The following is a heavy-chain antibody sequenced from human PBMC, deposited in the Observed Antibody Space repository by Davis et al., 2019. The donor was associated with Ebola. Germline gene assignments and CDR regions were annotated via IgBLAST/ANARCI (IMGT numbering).Heavy chain of an antibody. CDR2: ISQSERT. CDR3: ARATFEYSSYDSFAI. CDR1: GGSLGHYS. Sequence: PCGSLRLSCTVSGGSLGHYSWRWLRQPPGKVLSWIGYISQSERTNYNPSLKSRVTISVDTSKNQFSLRLNSVTAADTAVYYCARATFEYSSYDSFAIWGQGTMVTVSS. J-gene: IGHJ3*02. D-gene: IGHD3-22*01. V-gene: IGHV4-59*01.